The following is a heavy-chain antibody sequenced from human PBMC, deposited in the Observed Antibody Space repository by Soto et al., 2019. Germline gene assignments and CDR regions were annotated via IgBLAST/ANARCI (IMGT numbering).Heavy chain of an antibody. CDR3: ARGSSPVDFDY. CDR2: INTYNGNT. J-gene: IGHJ4*02. V-gene: IGHV1-18*01. CDR1: GYTFTHYG. Sequence: QVQLVQSGAEVKKPGASVQVSCKASGYTFTHYGINWVRQAPGQGLEWMGWINTYNGNTNFAQRLQGRVTMTTEASPSTAYMEWRSLRSDDTAVYSCARGSSPVDFDYWGQGTLVTVSS. D-gene: IGHD6-13*01.